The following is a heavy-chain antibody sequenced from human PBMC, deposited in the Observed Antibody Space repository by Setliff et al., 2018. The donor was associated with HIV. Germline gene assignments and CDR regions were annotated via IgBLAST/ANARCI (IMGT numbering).Heavy chain of an antibody. D-gene: IGHD6-13*01. J-gene: IGHJ5*02. CDR1: GGSISGTNYV. Sequence: PSETLSLTCTVYGGSISGTNYVWGWIRQTPRKGLEWIGTIHYSGSTYHNPSLESRITMSVDTSKNQFFLRLNSVSAADMAVYYCMRSGIAAVGGWFDPWGQGTLVTVSS. CDR2: IHYSGST. V-gene: IGHV4-39*01. CDR3: MRSGIAAVGGWFDP.